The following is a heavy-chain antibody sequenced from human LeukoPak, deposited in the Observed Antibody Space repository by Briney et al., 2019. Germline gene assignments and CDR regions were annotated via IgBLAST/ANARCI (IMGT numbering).Heavy chain of an antibody. V-gene: IGHV3-48*02. Sequence: QSGGSLRLSCAASGITLSSYSMNWVRQAPGKGLEWVSYISSSSTTIYYADSVKGRFTISRDNAKNSLYLQMNSLRDDDTAVYYCASATVDYWGQGTLVTVSS. CDR3: ASATVDY. CDR2: ISSSSTTI. CDR1: GITLSSYS. J-gene: IGHJ4*02. D-gene: IGHD1-1*01.